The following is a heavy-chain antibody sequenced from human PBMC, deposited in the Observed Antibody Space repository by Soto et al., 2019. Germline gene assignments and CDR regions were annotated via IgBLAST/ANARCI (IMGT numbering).Heavy chain of an antibody. CDR2: INAGNGNT. J-gene: IGHJ4*02. D-gene: IGHD3-22*01. V-gene: IGHV1-3*01. CDR3: AKDLTMIGVGTTLFDY. Sequence: QVQLVQSGAEVKKPGASVEVSCKASGYTFTSYAMHGVRKAPGQGLEWMGWINAGNGNTKYTQKFQGRVTITRDTSASTAYMELSSLRSEDTAVDYCAKDLTMIGVGTTLFDYWGQGTLVTVSS. CDR1: GYTFTSYA.